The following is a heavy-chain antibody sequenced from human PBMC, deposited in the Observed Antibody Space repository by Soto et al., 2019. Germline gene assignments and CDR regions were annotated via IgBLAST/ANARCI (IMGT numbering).Heavy chain of an antibody. CDR3: ARSRVLRYFDWPKAHFDY. J-gene: IGHJ4*02. V-gene: IGHV1-18*01. Sequence: ASVKVSCKASGYTFTSYGISWVRQAPGQGLEWMGWINAYNGNTNYAQKLQGRVTMTTGTSTSTVYMELSSLRSEDTAVYYFARSRVLRYFDWPKAHFDYWGQGTLVTVSS. D-gene: IGHD3-9*01. CDR1: GYTFTSYG. CDR2: INAYNGNT.